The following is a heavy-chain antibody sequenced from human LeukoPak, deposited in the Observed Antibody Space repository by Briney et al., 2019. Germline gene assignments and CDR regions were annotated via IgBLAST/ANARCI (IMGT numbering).Heavy chain of an antibody. CDR2: ISGSGDNT. CDR1: GFSFRTYG. J-gene: IGHJ3*02. D-gene: IGHD4-23*01. Sequence: PGGSLRLSCAASGFSFRTYGMSWVRQAPGKRLEWVSGISGSGDNTHNADFVKGRFTISRDNSKNTLYLQMNSLRAEDTAVYYCAKGDYGGTSGGFDIWGQGTMVTVSS. V-gene: IGHV3-23*01. CDR3: AKGDYGGTSGGFDI.